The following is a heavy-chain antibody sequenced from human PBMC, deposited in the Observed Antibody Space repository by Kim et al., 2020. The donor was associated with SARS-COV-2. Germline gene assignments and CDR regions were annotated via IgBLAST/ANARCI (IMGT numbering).Heavy chain of an antibody. CDR1: GGSISSGDYY. Sequence: SETLSLTCTVSGGSISSGDYYWSWIRQPPGKGLEWIGYIYYSGSTYYNPPLKSRVTISVDTSKNQFSLKLSSVTAADTAVYYCARVPQAVAGFYYYYYGMDVWGQGTPVTVSS. V-gene: IGHV4-30-4*01. J-gene: IGHJ6*02. CDR2: IYYSGST. CDR3: ARVPQAVAGFYYYYYGMDV. D-gene: IGHD6-19*01.